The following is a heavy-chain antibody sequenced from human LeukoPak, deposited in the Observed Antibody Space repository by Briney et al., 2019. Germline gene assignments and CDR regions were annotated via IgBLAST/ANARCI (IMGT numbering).Heavy chain of an antibody. J-gene: IGHJ4*02. CDR2: IYPDDSDT. CDR3: ARLEDNRGSGYYFDY. CDR1: GYRFTTYW. D-gene: IGHD1-14*01. V-gene: IGHV5-51*01. Sequence: GDSLQISCKAAGYRFTTYWIGWVRQMPGKGREWMGIIYPDDSDTSYSPSFQGKVTISADKSITTAYLQLSSLRASDTAIYYCARLEDNRGSGYYFDYWGQGTLVTVSS.